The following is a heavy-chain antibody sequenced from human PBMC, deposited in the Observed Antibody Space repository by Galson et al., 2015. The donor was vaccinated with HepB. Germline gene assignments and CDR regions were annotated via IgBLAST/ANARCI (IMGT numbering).Heavy chain of an antibody. J-gene: IGHJ5*02. CDR2: ISAYDSST. CDR1: GYTFSSYS. Sequence: SVKVSCKASGYTFSSYSIAWVRQAPGQGLEWMGWISAYDSSTSYAQKLQGRVTMTTETSTTTAYMELRSLRSDDTAVYYCARGALVAVVNANLNNWFDPWGQGTLVTASS. CDR3: ARGALVAVVNANLNNWFDP. V-gene: IGHV1-18*01. D-gene: IGHD2-15*01.